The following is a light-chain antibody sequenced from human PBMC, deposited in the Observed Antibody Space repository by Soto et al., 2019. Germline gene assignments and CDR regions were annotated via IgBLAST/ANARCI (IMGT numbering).Light chain of an antibody. J-gene: IGKJ4*01. Sequence: DIQMTQSPSTLSASVGDRVTITCRASQSITNWLAWYQQKPGKAPKLLVYDASSLESGVPSRFSGSGSGTEFTLTISSLQPDDFANYYCQQYNSYSPLTFGRGTKVDIX. CDR1: QSITNW. V-gene: IGKV1-5*01. CDR3: QQYNSYSPLT. CDR2: DAS.